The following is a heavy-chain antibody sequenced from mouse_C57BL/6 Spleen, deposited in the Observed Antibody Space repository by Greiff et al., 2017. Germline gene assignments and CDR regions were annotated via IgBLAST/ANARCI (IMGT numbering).Heavy chain of an antibody. Sequence: VQLQQPGAELVMPGASVKLSCKASGYTFTSYWMHWVKQRPGQGLEWIGEIDPSDSYTNYNQKFKGKSTLTVDKSSSTAYMQLSSLTSEDSAVYYCATSNYYGSSYEDYWGQGTTLTVSS. D-gene: IGHD1-1*01. V-gene: IGHV1-69*01. CDR1: GYTFTSYW. CDR3: ATSNYYGSSYEDY. J-gene: IGHJ2*01. CDR2: IDPSDSYT.